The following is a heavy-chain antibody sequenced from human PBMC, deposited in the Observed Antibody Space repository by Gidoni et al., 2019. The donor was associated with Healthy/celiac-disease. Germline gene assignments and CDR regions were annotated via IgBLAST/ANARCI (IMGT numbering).Heavy chain of an antibody. D-gene: IGHD3-9*01. CDR3: ARSPRNFDWKYNWFDP. Sequence: QVQLQQWGAGLLKPSETLSLTCAVYGGSFSGYYWSWIRQPPGKGLEWIGEINQSGSTNYNPSLKSRVTISVDTSKNQFSLKLSSVTAADTAVYYCARSPRNFDWKYNWFDPWGQGTLVTVSS. CDR1: GGSFSGYY. CDR2: INQSGST. J-gene: IGHJ5*02. V-gene: IGHV4-34*01.